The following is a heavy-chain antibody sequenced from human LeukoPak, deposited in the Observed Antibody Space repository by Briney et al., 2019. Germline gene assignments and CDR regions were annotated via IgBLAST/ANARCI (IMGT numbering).Heavy chain of an antibody. CDR3: AKKGYYDGSGYYMYYFDH. V-gene: IGHV3-23*01. D-gene: IGHD3-22*01. CDR1: GFTVSSNY. J-gene: IGHJ4*02. CDR2: ISGSGGTA. Sequence: GGSLRLSCAASGFTVSSNYMSWVRQAPGKGLEWVSAISGSGGTAYYADSVKGRFTISRDNSKNTLYLQMNSLRAEDTAVYYCAKKGYYDGSGYYMYYFDHWGQGTLVTVSS.